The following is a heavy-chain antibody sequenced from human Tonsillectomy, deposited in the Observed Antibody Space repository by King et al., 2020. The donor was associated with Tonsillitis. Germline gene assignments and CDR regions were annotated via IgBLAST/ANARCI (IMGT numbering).Heavy chain of an antibody. D-gene: IGHD6-19*01. Sequence: VQLVESGGGLVKPGGSLRLSCAASGFTFSSYSMNWVRQAPGKGLEWVSSISSSSSYIFYADSVKGRFTISRDNAKNSLYLHMNSLRAEDTAEYYCARDPREVEWLVGGDAFDIWGQGTMVTVSS. CDR1: GFTFSSYS. CDR3: ARDPREVEWLVGGDAFDI. V-gene: IGHV3-21*01. CDR2: ISSSSSYI. J-gene: IGHJ3*02.